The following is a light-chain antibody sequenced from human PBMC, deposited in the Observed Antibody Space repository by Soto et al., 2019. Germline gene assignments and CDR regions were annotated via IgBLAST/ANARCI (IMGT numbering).Light chain of an antibody. Sequence: DRATLSCRARPSVRSKSLAWSPQKPGQAPRLLHYGASSRATGIPDRFSGSGSGAFFTPIISLEPQESAVDYCQQRRHCPPTTFGHGTFLEIK. J-gene: IGKJ5*01. CDR1: PSVRSKS. V-gene: IGKV3D-20*02. CDR3: QQRRHCPPTT. CDR2: GAS.